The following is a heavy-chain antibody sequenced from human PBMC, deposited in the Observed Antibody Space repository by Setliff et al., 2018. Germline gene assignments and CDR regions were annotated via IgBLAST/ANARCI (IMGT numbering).Heavy chain of an antibody. Sequence: ASVKVSCKASGYTFTSYGVSWVRQAPGQGLEWMGWISAYNGKTEHAQMFQGRVTIATDRTTNTAYMELRSLKSDDTAVYYCARGPLDFVVLPAAGKFDYWGQGTLVTVSS. V-gene: IGHV1-18*01. CDR3: ARGPLDFVVLPAAGKFDY. D-gene: IGHD2-2*01. CDR1: GYTFTSYG. CDR2: ISAYNGKT. J-gene: IGHJ4*02.